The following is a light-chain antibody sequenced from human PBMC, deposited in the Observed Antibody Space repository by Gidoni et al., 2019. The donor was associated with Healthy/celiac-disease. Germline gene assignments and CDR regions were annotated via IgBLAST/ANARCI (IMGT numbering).Light chain of an antibody. CDR3: CSYAGSSTPVV. Sequence: QSALTQPASVSGSPGQSLTISCTGTSSDVGSYNLVSWYHQHPGKAPKLMIYEVSKRPSGVSNRFSGSKSGNTASLTISGLQAEDEADYYCCSYAGSSTPVVFGGGTKLTVL. CDR2: EVS. V-gene: IGLV2-23*02. CDR1: SSDVGSYNL. J-gene: IGLJ2*01.